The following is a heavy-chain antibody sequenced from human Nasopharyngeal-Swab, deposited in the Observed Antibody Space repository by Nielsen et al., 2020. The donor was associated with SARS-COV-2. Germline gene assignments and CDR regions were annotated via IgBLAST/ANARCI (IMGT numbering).Heavy chain of an antibody. J-gene: IGHJ4*02. CDR3: AKPYSGSYYGYFDY. V-gene: IGHV3-30*18. CDR1: GFTSSSYG. CDR2: ISYDGSNK. Sequence: GGSLRLSCAASGFTSSSYGMHWVRQAPGKGLEWVAVISYDGSNKYYADSVKGRFTISRDNSKNTLHLQMNSLRAEDTAVYYCAKPYSGSYYGYFDYWGQGTLVTVSS. D-gene: IGHD1-26*01.